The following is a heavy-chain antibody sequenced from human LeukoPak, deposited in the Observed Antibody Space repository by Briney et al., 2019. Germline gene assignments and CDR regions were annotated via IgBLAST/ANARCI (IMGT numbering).Heavy chain of an antibody. J-gene: IGHJ6*02. Sequence: ASVKVSCKASGYTFTGYYMHWVRQAPGQGLEWMGWINPNSGGTNYAQKFQGRVTMTRNTSISTAYMELSSLRSEDTAVYYCFGGLPPPYNSAQDEGWYYYGMDVWGQGTTVTVSS. CDR3: FGGLPPPYNSAQDEGWYYYGMDV. V-gene: IGHV1-2*02. CDR1: GYTFTGYY. CDR2: INPNSGGT. D-gene: IGHD1-1*01.